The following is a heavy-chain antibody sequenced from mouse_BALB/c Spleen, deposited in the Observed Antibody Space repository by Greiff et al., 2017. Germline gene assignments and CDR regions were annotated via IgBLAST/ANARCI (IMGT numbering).Heavy chain of an antibody. J-gene: IGHJ1*01. CDR3: ARRDYGSSWYFDV. V-gene: IGHV5-17*02. D-gene: IGHD1-1*01. CDR1: GFTFSSFG. Sequence: EVQGVESGGGLVQPGGSRKLSCAASGFTFSSFGMHWVRQAPEKGLEWVAYISSGSSTIYYADTVKGRFTISRDNPKNTLFLQMTSLRSEDTAMYYCARRDYGSSWYFDVWGAGTTVTVSS. CDR2: ISSGSSTI.